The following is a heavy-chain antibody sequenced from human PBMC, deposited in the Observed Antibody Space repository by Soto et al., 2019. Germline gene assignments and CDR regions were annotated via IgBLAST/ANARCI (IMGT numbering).Heavy chain of an antibody. CDR2: IGGSGGST. CDR3: ATPPMYTSGSRGIDF. J-gene: IGHJ4*02. D-gene: IGHD6-19*01. V-gene: IGHV3-23*01. CDR1: GFTFSSFA. Sequence: PGGSLRLSCAASGFTFSSFAMSWVRQAPGKGLEWVSAIGGSGGSTYYADSVKGRFTISRDNSKNTLYLQMSSLGAEDTAVYYCATPPMYTSGSRGIDFWGQGTLVTVSS.